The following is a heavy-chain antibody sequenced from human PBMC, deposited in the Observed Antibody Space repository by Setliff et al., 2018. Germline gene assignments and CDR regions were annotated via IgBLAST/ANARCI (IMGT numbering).Heavy chain of an antibody. CDR3: ASIIITTVHY. V-gene: IGHV3-74*01. Sequence: PGGSLRLSCAASGFTFSSYWMHWVRQAPGKGLVWVSRINNDGSSTTYEDSVKGRFTISRDNSKNTLYLQMNSLRGDDTAVYYCASIIITTVHYWGQGKLVTVPS. D-gene: IGHD3-10*01. CDR1: GFTFSSYW. CDR2: INNDGSST. J-gene: IGHJ4*02.